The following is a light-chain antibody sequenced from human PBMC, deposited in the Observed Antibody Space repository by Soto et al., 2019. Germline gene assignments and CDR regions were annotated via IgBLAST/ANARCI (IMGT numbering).Light chain of an antibody. Sequence: EIVMTQSPATLSVSPGERATLSCRASQSVSNNLAWYQQNPGQAPRLLIYGASTRATGIPARFRGSGSGTEFTLTISGLQSEDFAVYYCQQNNNWPPWTFGQGNKVEIK. V-gene: IGKV3-15*01. CDR1: QSVSNN. CDR2: GAS. CDR3: QQNNNWPPWT. J-gene: IGKJ1*01.